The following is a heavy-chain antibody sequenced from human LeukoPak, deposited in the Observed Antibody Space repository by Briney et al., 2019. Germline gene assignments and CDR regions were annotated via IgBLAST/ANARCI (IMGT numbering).Heavy chain of an antibody. J-gene: IGHJ4*02. Sequence: GGSLRLSCATSGFTFIKYWMSWVRQAPGKGLEWVANIKQDGSDKYYVGSVTGRFTISRDNARNSLYLHMNSLRAEDTAVYYCARSSSTMTTWSYDYWGQGALVTVSS. V-gene: IGHV3-7*01. CDR3: ARSSSTMTTWSYDY. CDR2: IKQDGSDK. CDR1: GFTFIKYW. D-gene: IGHD4-17*01.